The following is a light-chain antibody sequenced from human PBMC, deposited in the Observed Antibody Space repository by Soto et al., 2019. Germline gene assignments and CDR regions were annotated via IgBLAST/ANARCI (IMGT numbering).Light chain of an antibody. V-gene: IGLV2-14*01. Sequence: QSALTQPASVSGSPGQSITISCTGTRSDVGDYNYVSWYQQHPGKAPKTMIYDVSNRPSGVSNRFSGSKSANTASLTISGLQAEDEADYYCSSYSSSSSLYVFGTGTKLNVL. CDR2: DVS. J-gene: IGLJ1*01. CDR3: SSYSSSSSLYV. CDR1: RSDVGDYNY.